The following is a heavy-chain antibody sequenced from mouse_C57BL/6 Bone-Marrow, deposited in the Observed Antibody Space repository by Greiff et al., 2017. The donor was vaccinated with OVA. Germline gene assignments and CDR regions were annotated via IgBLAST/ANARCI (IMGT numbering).Heavy chain of an antibody. CDR1: GYSITSGYD. D-gene: IGHD1-1*01. J-gene: IGHJ2*01. CDR2: ISYSGST. V-gene: IGHV3-1*01. CDR3: TRELRFYCFDY. Sequence: EVQVVESGPGMVKPSQSLSLTCTVTGYSITSGYDWHWIRHFPGNKLEWMGYISYSGSTNYNPSLKSRISITHDTSKNHFFLKLSSVTTEDTATYYCTRELRFYCFDYWGQGTTLTVSS.